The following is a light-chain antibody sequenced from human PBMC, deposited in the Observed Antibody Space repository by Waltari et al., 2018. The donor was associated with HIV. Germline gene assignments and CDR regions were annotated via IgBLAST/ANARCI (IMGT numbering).Light chain of an antibody. CDR1: HDIGNW. CDR2: ATF. V-gene: IGKV1-12*01. CDR3: QQANRDPFT. J-gene: IGKJ3*01. Sequence: DIQMTHSPFSLSASVGGRVKITCRANHDIGNWLGWYPQRPGAGPKLLIYATFKLQRGVPSRFAGSGSRTDFTLTITSLQPEDLGIYYCQQANRDPFTCGPGTKVAVK.